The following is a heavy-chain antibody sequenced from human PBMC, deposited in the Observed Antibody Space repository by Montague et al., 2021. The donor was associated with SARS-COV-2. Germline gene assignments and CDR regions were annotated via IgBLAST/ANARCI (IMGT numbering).Heavy chain of an antibody. CDR3: ARRIRITVFRGVPLTTHSLES. CDR2: INHSGTL. Sequence: SETLSLTCTVSNASITTGNWWTWVRQAPGKGLEWVGEINHSGTLNYNPSLKSRVTISVDTSKNHFSLILNSVTAADTALYFCARRIRITVFRGVPLTTHSLESWGQGIMVTVSS. J-gene: IGHJ5*01. D-gene: IGHD3-10*01. CDR1: NASITTGNW. V-gene: IGHV4/OR15-8*01.